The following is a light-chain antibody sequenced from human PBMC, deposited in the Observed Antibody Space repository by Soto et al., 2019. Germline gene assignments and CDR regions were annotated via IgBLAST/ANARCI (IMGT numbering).Light chain of an antibody. Sequence: SSELTQPPSVSVALGQTARITCGGNNIGSKNVHWYQQKPGQAPVLAIYRDSNRPSGIPERFSGSNSGNTATLTISRAQAGDEADYYCQVWDSSTAYVVFGGGTQLTVL. CDR1: NIGSKN. CDR3: QVWDSSTAYVV. J-gene: IGLJ2*01. V-gene: IGLV3-9*01. CDR2: RDS.